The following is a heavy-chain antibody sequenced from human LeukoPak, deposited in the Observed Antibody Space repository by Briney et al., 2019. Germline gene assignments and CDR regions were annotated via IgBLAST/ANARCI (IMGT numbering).Heavy chain of an antibody. CDR2: IYTSGST. Sequence: PSETLSLTCGVSGGAITNYYWNWIRQAPGKGLEWIGRIYTSGSTNYNPSLKSRVTMSVDTSKNQFSLKLSSVTAADTAVYYCARVDPYSPVYFDYWGQGTLVTVSS. CDR3: ARVDPYSPVYFDY. CDR1: GGAITNYY. J-gene: IGHJ4*02. V-gene: IGHV4-4*07. D-gene: IGHD2-15*01.